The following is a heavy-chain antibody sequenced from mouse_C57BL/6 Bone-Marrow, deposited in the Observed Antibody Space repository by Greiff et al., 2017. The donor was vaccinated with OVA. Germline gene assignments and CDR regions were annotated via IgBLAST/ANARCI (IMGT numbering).Heavy chain of an antibody. V-gene: IGHV5-6*01. CDR3: ARHGLSSY. J-gene: IGHJ3*01. CDR1: GFTFSSYG. D-gene: IGHD2-4*01. Sequence: EVQVVESGGDLVKPGGSLKLSCAASGFTFSSYGMSWVRQTPDKRLEWVATISSGGSYTYYPDSVKGRFTISRDNAKNTLYLQMSSLKSEDTAMYYCARHGLSSYWGQGTLVTVSA. CDR2: ISSGGSYT.